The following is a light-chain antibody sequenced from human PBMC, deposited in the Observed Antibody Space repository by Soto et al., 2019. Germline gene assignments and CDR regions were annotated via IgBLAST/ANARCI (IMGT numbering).Light chain of an antibody. V-gene: IGKV1-39*01. CDR1: QSISSY. Sequence: DIQMTQSPSSLSASVGDRVTITCRASQSISSYLNWYQQKPGKAPKLLIYAASSLQSGVPSRFSGSGSGTDFPLTISSLQPEDFATYYCQQSYSTPRFTFGPGTKVDIK. J-gene: IGKJ3*01. CDR2: AAS. CDR3: QQSYSTPRFT.